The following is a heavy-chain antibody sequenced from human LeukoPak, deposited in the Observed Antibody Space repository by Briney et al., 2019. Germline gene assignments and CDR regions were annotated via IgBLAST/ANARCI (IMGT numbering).Heavy chain of an antibody. Sequence: GASVKVSCKASGGTFSSYAISWVRQAPGQGLEWMGRIIPILGIANYAQKFQGRVTITADKSTSTAYMGLSSLRSEDTAVYYCARDVAEMATINVYFDYWGQGTLVTVSS. CDR1: GGTFSSYA. CDR2: IIPILGIA. CDR3: ARDVAEMATINVYFDY. V-gene: IGHV1-69*04. D-gene: IGHD5-24*01. J-gene: IGHJ4*02.